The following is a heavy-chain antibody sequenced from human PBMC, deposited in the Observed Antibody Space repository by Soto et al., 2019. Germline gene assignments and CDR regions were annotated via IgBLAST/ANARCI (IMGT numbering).Heavy chain of an antibody. CDR1: GGSISSYY. V-gene: IGHV4-59*05. D-gene: IGHD6-13*01. CDR3: ARHGVIAAAGTDYYYGMDV. Sequence: PSETLSLTCTVSGGSISSYYWSWIRQPPGKGLEWIGSIYYSGSTYYNPSLKSRVTISVDTSKNQFSLKLSSVTAADTAVYYCARHGVIAAAGTDYYYGMDVWGQGTTVTVSS. J-gene: IGHJ6*02. CDR2: IYYSGST.